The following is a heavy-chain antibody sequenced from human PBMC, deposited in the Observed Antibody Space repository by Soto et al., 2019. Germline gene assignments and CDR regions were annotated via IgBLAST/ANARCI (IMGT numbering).Heavy chain of an antibody. Sequence: QITLKESGPPLVKPTQTLTLTCTFSGFSLSTSGVGVGWIRQPPGKALEWLALIYWDDDKRYSPSLENRLTITKATSNNQAARTMTNMDPVDTATYYCAHRPPSMIRGIGLDYWGQGTLVTVSS. CDR3: AHRPPSMIRGIGLDY. J-gene: IGHJ4*02. CDR1: GFSLSTSGVG. D-gene: IGHD3-10*01. CDR2: IYWDDDK. V-gene: IGHV2-5*02.